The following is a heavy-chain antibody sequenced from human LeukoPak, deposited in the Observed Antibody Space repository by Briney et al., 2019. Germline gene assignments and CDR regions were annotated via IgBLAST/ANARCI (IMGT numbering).Heavy chain of an antibody. CDR1: GFTFSSYA. CDR3: ARLSNAGY. Sequence: GGSLRLSCAASGFTFSSYAMHWVRQAPGKGLEWVAVISYDGSNKYYADSVKGRFTISRDNSKNTLYLQMNSLRAEDTAAYYCARLSNAGYWGQGTLVTVSS. J-gene: IGHJ4*02. V-gene: IGHV3-30-3*01. CDR2: ISYDGSNK. D-gene: IGHD4-4*01.